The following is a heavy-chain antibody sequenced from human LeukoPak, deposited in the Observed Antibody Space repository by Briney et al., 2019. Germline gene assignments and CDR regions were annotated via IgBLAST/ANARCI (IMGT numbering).Heavy chain of an antibody. J-gene: IGHJ4*02. CDR1: GFTFSSYW. V-gene: IGHV3-74*01. D-gene: IGHD6-13*01. CDR3: ARWASAWEQQLEN. CDR2: INSDGSST. Sequence: GGSLRLSCAASGFTFSSYWMHWVRQAPGKGLVWVSRINSDGSSTSYADSVKGRFTISRDNAKTTLYLQMNSLGAEGTAVYYCARWASAWEQQLENWGQGTLVTVSS.